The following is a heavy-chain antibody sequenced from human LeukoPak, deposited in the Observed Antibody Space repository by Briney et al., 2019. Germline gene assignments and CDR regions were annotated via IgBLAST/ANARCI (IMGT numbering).Heavy chain of an antibody. D-gene: IGHD3-9*01. CDR2: VYYTGNT. V-gene: IGHV4-59*01. CDR1: GVSISSYY. Sequence: SETLSLTCSFSGVSISSYYWSWFRQPPGKRLEWIGYVYYTGNTNYNPSFQSRVTMSIDTSKNQFSLRLTSVTPADTAIYYCATYKRVTGYCGVDYWGQGALVSVSS. J-gene: IGHJ4*02. CDR3: ATYKRVTGYCGVDY.